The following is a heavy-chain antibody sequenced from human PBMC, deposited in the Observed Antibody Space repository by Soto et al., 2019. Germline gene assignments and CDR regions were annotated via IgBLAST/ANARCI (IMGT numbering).Heavy chain of an antibody. D-gene: IGHD4-17*01. V-gene: IGHV3-30-3*01. CDR1: GFTFSSYA. Sequence: GGSLRLSCAASGFTFSSYAMHWVRQAPGKGLEWVAVISYDGSNKYYADSVKGRFTISRDNSKNTLYLQMNSLRAEDTAVYYCARDKTYGDYSPAEYNWFDPWGQGTLVTVSS. CDR2: ISYDGSNK. J-gene: IGHJ5*02. CDR3: ARDKTYGDYSPAEYNWFDP.